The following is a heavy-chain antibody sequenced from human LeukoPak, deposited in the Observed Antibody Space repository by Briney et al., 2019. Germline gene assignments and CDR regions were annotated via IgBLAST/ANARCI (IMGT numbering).Heavy chain of an antibody. CDR2: INHSGST. J-gene: IGHJ4*02. CDR1: GGSFSGYY. V-gene: IGHV4-34*01. D-gene: IGHD3-9*01. CDR3: ARGSERYFDWLLYY. Sequence: SETLSLTCAVYGGSFSGYYWSWIRQPPGKGLEWIGEINHSGSTNYNPSLKSRVTISVDTSKNQFSLKLSSVTAADTAVYYCARGSERYFDWLLYYWGQGTLVTVSS.